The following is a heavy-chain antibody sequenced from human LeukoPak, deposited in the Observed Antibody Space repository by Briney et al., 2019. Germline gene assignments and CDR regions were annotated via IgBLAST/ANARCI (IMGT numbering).Heavy chain of an antibody. D-gene: IGHD4-23*01. J-gene: IGHJ5*02. CDR3: ARGSYGGSRTNWFDP. CDR2: IYYSGST. CDR1: GDSISGSSYY. V-gene: IGHV4-61*01. Sequence: KPSETLSLTCTVSGDSISGSSYYWSWIRQPPGTGLEWIGYIYYSGSTNYNPSLKSRVTISVDTSKNQFSLKLSSVTAADTAVYYCARGSYGGSRTNWFDPWGQGTLITVSS.